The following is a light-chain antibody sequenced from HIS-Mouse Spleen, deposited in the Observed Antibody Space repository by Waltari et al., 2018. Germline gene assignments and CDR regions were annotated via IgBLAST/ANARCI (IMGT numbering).Light chain of an antibody. V-gene: IGLV1-47*01. J-gene: IGLJ3*02. Sequence: QSVLTRPPSASGTPGQRVTISCSGSSSNIGSNYVYWYQQLPGTAPKLLIYRNNQRPSGVPYRVSGSKSGTSASLAIRGLRSEDEADYYCAAWDDSLSGPVFGGGTKLTVL. CDR1: SSNIGSNY. CDR3: AAWDDSLSGPV. CDR2: RNN.